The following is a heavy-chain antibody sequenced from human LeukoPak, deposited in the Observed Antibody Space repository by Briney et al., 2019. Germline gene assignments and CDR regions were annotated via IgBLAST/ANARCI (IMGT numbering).Heavy chain of an antibody. CDR3: ARRIDY. D-gene: IGHD2/OR15-2a*01. CDR2: IYYSGNT. V-gene: IGHV4-59*08. CDR1: GGSISSYY. J-gene: IGHJ4*02. Sequence: SETLSLTCTVSGGSISSYYWSWTRQPPGKGLEWIEYIYYSGNTNYNPSLKSRVTISVDTSKNQFSLRLSSVTAADTAVYYCARRIDYWGQGTLVTVSS.